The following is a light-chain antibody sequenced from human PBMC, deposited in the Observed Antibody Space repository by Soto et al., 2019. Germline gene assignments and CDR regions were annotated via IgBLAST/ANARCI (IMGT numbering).Light chain of an antibody. V-gene: IGKV1-17*01. Sequence: DIQMTQSPSSLSASVGDRVTLTCRASQVIGNNLGWYQQKPGKAPKRLIYAAYTLEGGVPSRFSGSGSATEFTLTISSLQSEDFATYYCLRHHTYPFTFGQGTKLEI. J-gene: IGKJ2*01. CDR1: QVIGNN. CDR3: LRHHTYPFT. CDR2: AAY.